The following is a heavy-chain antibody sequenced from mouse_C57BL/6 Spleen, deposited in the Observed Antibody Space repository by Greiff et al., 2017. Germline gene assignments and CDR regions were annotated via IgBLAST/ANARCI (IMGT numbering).Heavy chain of an antibody. D-gene: IGHD2-4*01. CDR1: GFSLTSYG. V-gene: IGHV2-5*01. Sequence: VQLQQSGPGLVQPSQSLSITCTVSGFSLTSYGVHWVRQSPGKGLEWLGVIWRGGSTDYNAAFMSRLSITKDNSKSQVFFKMNSLQADDTAIYYCAKKKNDYDGYFDVWGTGTTVTVSS. J-gene: IGHJ1*03. CDR2: IWRGGST. CDR3: AKKKNDYDGYFDV.